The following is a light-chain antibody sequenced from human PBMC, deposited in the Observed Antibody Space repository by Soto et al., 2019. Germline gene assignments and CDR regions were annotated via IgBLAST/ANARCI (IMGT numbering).Light chain of an antibody. CDR1: SSDVANNEY. CDR3: SSYTINSGWV. CDR2: EVR. Sequence: QSALTQPASVSGSPGQSITISCTGASSDVANNEYVSWYQQHPGNAPKLMIHEVRNRPSGVSDRFSGSKSGNAASLTISGLQAEEEADYYCSSYTINSGWVFGGGTKVTVL. V-gene: IGLV2-14*03. J-gene: IGLJ3*02.